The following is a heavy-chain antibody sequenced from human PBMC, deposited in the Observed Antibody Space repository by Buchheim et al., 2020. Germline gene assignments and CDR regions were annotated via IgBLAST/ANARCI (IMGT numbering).Heavy chain of an antibody. CDR2: IFYSGST. CDR1: GGSISSSNW. J-gene: IGHJ6*02. V-gene: IGHV4-4*02. Sequence: QVQLQESGPGLVKPSGTLSLTCAVSGGSISSSNWWSWVRQPPGKGLEWIGEIFYSGSTNYDPSLKSRFTISVDQSKNPFSPKLSSVTAADTAVYYCARGPYGMDVWGQGTT. CDR3: ARGPYGMDV.